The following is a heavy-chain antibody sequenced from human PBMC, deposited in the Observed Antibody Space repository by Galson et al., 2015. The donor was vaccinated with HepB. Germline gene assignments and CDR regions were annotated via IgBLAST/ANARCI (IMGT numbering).Heavy chain of an antibody. CDR3: TTSILGYGSGYYDY. CDR1: GFTFSNAG. Sequence: SLRLSCAASGFTFSNAGMNWVRQAPGKGLEWVGRIKSKTDGGTTDYAAPVKGRFTIARDDSKNTLYLQMNSLKTEDTAVYYCTTSILGYGSGYYDYWGQGTLVTVSS. J-gene: IGHJ4*02. V-gene: IGHV3-15*07. CDR2: IKSKTDGGTT. D-gene: IGHD3-22*01.